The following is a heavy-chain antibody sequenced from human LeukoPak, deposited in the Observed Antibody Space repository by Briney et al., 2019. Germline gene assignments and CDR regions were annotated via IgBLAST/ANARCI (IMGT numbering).Heavy chain of an antibody. J-gene: IGHJ3*02. CDR2: IFYSGST. Sequence: SETLSLTCTVSSGSISTSNYYWGWVRQPPGKALEWIGNIFYSGSTYYSPSLKSRVTISLDTSRNQFSLKLNSVTAADTAVYYCAKSNGYGLIDIWGKGKMVTVSS. V-gene: IGHV4-39*07. CDR3: AKSNGYGLIDI. D-gene: IGHD3-10*01. CDR1: SGSISTSNYY.